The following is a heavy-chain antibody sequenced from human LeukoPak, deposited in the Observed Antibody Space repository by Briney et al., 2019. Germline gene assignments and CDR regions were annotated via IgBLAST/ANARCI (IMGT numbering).Heavy chain of an antibody. V-gene: IGHV3-33*01. CDR1: GFTFSSYG. Sequence: GRSLRLSCAASGFTFSSYGMHWVRQAPGKGLEWVAVIWYDGSNKYYADSVKGRFTISRDNSKNTLYLQMNSLRAEDTAVYYCARDSAAGKVPAAFDIWGQGTMVTVSS. CDR3: ARDSAAGKVPAAFDI. J-gene: IGHJ3*02. CDR2: IWYDGSNK. D-gene: IGHD6-19*01.